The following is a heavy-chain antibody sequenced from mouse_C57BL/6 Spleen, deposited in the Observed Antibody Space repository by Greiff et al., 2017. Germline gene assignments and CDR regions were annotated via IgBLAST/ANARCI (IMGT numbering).Heavy chain of an antibody. V-gene: IGHV1-69*01. CDR2: IDPSDSYT. CDR3: ARPYYYGSSYGYVDG. J-gene: IGHJ1*03. CDR1: GYTFTSYW. D-gene: IGHD1-1*01. Sequence: QVQLQQPGAELVMPGASVKLSCKASGYTFTSYWMHWVKQRPGQGLEWIGEIDPSDSYTNYNQKFKGKSTLTVDKSSSTAYMQLSSLTSEDSAVYDCARPYYYGSSYGYVDGWGTGTTVTVSS.